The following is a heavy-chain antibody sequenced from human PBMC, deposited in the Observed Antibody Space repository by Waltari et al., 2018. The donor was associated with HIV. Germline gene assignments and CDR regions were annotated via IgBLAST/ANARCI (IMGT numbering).Heavy chain of an antibody. CDR1: GFTFSSAW. V-gene: IGHV3-15*01. CDR2: LKRGTDGGTT. Sequence: EVHLVESGGGLVKPGGSLTLSCAASGFTFSSAWMSWVRQAPGEGLEWVGRLKRGTDGGTTDSAAPVKDRFSSSRDDSKNTLYLQMNSLKTEDTAMYYCAASFFDSSGYRYWGQGTLVTVSS. D-gene: IGHD3-22*01. J-gene: IGHJ4*02. CDR3: AASFFDSSGYRY.